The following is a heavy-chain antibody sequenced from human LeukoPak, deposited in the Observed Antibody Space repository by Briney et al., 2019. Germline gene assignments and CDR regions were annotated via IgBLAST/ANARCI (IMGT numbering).Heavy chain of an antibody. CDR2: ISGSGGST. J-gene: IGHJ4*02. CDR3: AKGPNYDILTGYFDY. CDR1: GFTFSSYA. Sequence: GGSLRLSCAASGFTFSSYAMSWVRQAPGKGLEWVSAISGSGGSTYYADSVKGRFTISRDNSKNTLYLQMNSLRAEDTAVYYCAKGPNYDILTGYFDYRGQGTLVTVSS. V-gene: IGHV3-23*01. D-gene: IGHD3-9*01.